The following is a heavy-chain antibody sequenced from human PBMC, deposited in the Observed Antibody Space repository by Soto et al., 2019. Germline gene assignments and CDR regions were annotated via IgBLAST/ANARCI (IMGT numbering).Heavy chain of an antibody. J-gene: IGHJ3*02. Sequence: QVQLVESGGGVVQPGRSLRLSCAASGFTFSSYAMHWVRQAPGKGLEWVAVISYDGSNKYYADSVKGRFTISRDNSKNTLYLQMSSMRDEDTVVYYCARDGIAAAGTGAFDIWGQGTMVTVSS. CDR2: ISYDGSNK. V-gene: IGHV3-30-3*01. CDR3: ARDGIAAAGTGAFDI. CDR1: GFTFSSYA. D-gene: IGHD6-13*01.